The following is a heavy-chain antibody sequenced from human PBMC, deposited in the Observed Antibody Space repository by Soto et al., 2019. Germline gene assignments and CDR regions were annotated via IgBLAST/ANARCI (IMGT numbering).Heavy chain of an antibody. V-gene: IGHV3-30*18. CDR2: ISYDGSNK. Sequence: PGGSLRLSCAASGFTFSSYGMHWVRQAPGKGLEWVAVISYDGSNKYYADSVKGRFTISRDNSKNTLYLQMNSLRAEDTAVYYCAKGYVDTAMGYYYYYGMDVWGQGTTVTVSS. CDR3: AKGYVDTAMGYYYYYGMDV. D-gene: IGHD5-18*01. CDR1: GFTFSSYG. J-gene: IGHJ6*02.